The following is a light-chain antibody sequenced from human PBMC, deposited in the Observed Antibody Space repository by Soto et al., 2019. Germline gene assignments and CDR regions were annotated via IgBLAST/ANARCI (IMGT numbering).Light chain of an antibody. CDR1: NIGSKS. J-gene: IGLJ2*01. CDR3: QVWDSSSDHVV. V-gene: IGLV3-21*04. CDR2: YDS. Sequence: SYELTQPPSVSVAPVKPARITCGGTNIGSKSVHWYQQKPGQAPVLVIYYDSDRPSGIPERFSGSNSGNTATLTISRVEAGDEADYYCQVWDSSSDHVVFGGGTKLTVL.